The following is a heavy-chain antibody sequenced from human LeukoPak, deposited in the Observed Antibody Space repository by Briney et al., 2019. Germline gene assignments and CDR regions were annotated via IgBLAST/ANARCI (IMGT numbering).Heavy chain of an antibody. CDR2: IYYSGTT. V-gene: IGHV4-59*11. CDR3: AREKEVDWFDP. CDR1: GGSMSSHY. Sequence: SETLSLTCTVSGGSMSSHYWSWIRQPPGKGLEWIGYIYYSGTTNYNPSLKSRVTISVDTSKNQSSLKLSSVTAADTAVYYCAREKEVDWFDPWGQGTLVTVSS. J-gene: IGHJ5*02.